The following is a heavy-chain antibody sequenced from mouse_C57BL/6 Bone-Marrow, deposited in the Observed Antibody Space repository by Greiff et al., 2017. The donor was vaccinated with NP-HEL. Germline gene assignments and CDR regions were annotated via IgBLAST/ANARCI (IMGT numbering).Heavy chain of an antibody. J-gene: IGHJ1*03. CDR2: ITYSGET. CDR3: AGSSSYWYFDV. CDR1: GFPITSGYY. Sequence: LQESGPGLVKPSQSLFLTCSITGFPITSGYYWIWIRQSPGKPLEWMGYITYSGETFYNPSLQSPISITRETSKNQFFLQLNSVTTEDTAMYYCAGSSSYWYFDVWGTGTTVTVSS. D-gene: IGHD1-1*01. V-gene: IGHV12-3*01.